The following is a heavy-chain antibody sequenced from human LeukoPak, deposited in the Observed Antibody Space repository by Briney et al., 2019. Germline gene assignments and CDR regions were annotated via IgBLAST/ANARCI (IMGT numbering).Heavy chain of an antibody. V-gene: IGHV3-23*01. J-gene: IGHJ4*02. CDR2: ISGSGGST. CDR1: GFTFSSYA. Sequence: GGSLRLSCAASGFTFSSYAMSWVRQAPGKGLEWVSAISGSGGSTYYADSVKGRFTISRDNPKNTLYLQMNSLRAEDTAVYYCARRNIAAAALDYWGQGTLVTVSS. D-gene: IGHD6-13*01. CDR3: ARRNIAAAALDY.